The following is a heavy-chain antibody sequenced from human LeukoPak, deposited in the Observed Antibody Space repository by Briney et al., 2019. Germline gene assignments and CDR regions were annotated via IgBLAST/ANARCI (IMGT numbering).Heavy chain of an antibody. CDR1: GFTFSDYY. J-gene: IGHJ6*03. V-gene: IGHV3-11*04. Sequence: GGSLRLSCADSGFTFSDYYMTWIRQAPGKGLEWVSYISGRGDTIYYTDSVKGRFTISRDNAKNSVYLQMNSLRAEDTAVYYCARGRNTMVRGAIGAETRYYYSYYMDVWGKGTTVTVSS. CDR2: ISGRGDTI. CDR3: ARGRNTMVRGAIGAETRYYYSYYMDV. D-gene: IGHD3-10*01.